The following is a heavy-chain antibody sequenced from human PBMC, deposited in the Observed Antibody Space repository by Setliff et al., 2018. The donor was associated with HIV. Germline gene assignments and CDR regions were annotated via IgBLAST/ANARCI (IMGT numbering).Heavy chain of an antibody. J-gene: IGHJ5*02. V-gene: IGHV1-2*06. CDR3: ATLFIGYPDS. CDR2: ISPNNGAA. D-gene: IGHD3-9*01. Sequence: GASVKVSCKATGYIIVGYKMNWVRQVPGQGLEWIGRISPNNGAAEYAPRFQGRVRMTLDTSISTAYLEIPSLTSDDAAVYYCATLFIGYPDSWGQGTLVTVSS. CDR1: GYIIVGYK.